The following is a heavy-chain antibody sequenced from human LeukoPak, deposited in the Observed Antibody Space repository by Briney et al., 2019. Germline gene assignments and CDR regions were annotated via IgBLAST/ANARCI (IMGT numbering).Heavy chain of an antibody. J-gene: IGHJ6*03. D-gene: IGHD3-16*01. Sequence: PLETLSLTCTVSGGSISSYYWSWIRQPPGKGLEYIGYIYYSGYTNYNPSLKSRVTISVDTSKNQFSLKLSSVTAADAAGYYCARETSQKGAHYMDVWGKGPTVTISS. CDR3: ARETSQKGAHYMDV. CDR1: GGSISSYY. V-gene: IGHV4-59*01. CDR2: IYYSGYT.